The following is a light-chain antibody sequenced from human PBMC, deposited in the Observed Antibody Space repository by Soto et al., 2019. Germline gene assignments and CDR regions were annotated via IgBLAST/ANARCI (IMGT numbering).Light chain of an antibody. CDR2: GNF. Sequence: QTVLTQPPSVSGAPGQRVTISCTGSSSNIGAGYDVHWYQQLPGTAPKLLIYGNFNRPSGVPDRFSGSKSGTSTSLAITGLQAADEADYYCQSSDSSLSGHVVFGGGTKLTVL. CDR3: QSSDSSLSGHVV. V-gene: IGLV1-40*01. J-gene: IGLJ2*01. CDR1: SSNIGAGYD.